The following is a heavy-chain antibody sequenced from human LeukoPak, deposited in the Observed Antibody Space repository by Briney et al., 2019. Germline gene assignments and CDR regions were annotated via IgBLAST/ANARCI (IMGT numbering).Heavy chain of an antibody. CDR2: ISGSGGST. CDR1: GFTFSDYG. CDR3: ANDFYYYDSSGYRFDAFDI. D-gene: IGHD3-22*01. V-gene: IGHV3-23*01. J-gene: IGHJ3*02. Sequence: GGSLRLSCAASGFTFSDYGMSWVRQAPGKGLESVSVISGSGGSTYYADPVKGRFTISRDNSKNTLYLQMNSLRAEDTTVYYCANDFYYYDSSGYRFDAFDIWGQGTMVTVSS.